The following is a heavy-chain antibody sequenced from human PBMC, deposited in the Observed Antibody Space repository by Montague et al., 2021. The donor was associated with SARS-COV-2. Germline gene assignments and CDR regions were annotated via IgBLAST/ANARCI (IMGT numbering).Heavy chain of an antibody. Sequence: SETLSLTCTVSGGSISSSSYYWAWIRQPPGKGLEWIGSIYHSGSTFYNPSLKSRVSMSVDMSRNQFSLKLNSVTAADTAVYYCASSGGYYYYYQGVDVWGQGTTVTVSS. D-gene: IGHD3-10*01. CDR3: ASSGGYYYYYQGVDV. CDR1: GGSISSSSYY. V-gene: IGHV4-39*07. CDR2: IYHSGST. J-gene: IGHJ6*02.